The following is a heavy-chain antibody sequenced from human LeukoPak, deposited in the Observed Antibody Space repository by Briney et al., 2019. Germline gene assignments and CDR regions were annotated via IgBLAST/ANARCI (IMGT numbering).Heavy chain of an antibody. V-gene: IGHV4-59*01. J-gene: IGHJ6*02. CDR1: GGSISSYY. CDR3: ARDERGYSGYGYYYYGMDV. CDR2: IYYSGST. Sequence: SETLSLTCTVSGGSISSYYWSWIRQPPGKGLEWIGYIYYSGSTNYNPSLKSRVTISVDTSKNQFSLELSSVTAADTAVYYCARDERGYSGYGYYYYGMDVWGQGTTVTVSS. D-gene: IGHD5-12*01.